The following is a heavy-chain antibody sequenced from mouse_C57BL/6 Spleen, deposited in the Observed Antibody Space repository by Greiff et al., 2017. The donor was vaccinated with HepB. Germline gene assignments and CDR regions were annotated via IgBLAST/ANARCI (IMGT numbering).Heavy chain of an antibody. D-gene: IGHD1-1*01. CDR2: IYPGDGDT. J-gene: IGHJ1*03. V-gene: IGHV1-80*01. CDR1: GYAFSSYW. CDR3: ARHYYGSWYFDV. Sequence: QVQLKESGAELVKPGASVKISCKASGYAFSSYWMNWVKQRPGKGLEWIGQIYPGDGDTNYNGKFKGKATLTADKSSSTAYMQLSSLTSEDSAVYFCARHYYGSWYFDVWGTGTTVTVSS.